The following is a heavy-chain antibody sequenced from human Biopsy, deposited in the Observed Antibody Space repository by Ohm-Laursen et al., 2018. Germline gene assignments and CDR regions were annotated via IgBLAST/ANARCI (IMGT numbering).Heavy chain of an antibody. Sequence: AVSVKVSCKASGYTFAGYYLHWARQAPGQGLEWMGIINPGGNSTAYTQNFQGRVTMTWDTSTTTVYMELSSLRSEDTAVYYCVLASFDYWGQGTLVTVPS. CDR2: INPGGNST. V-gene: IGHV1-46*01. J-gene: IGHJ4*02. CDR1: GYTFAGYY. CDR3: VLASFDY.